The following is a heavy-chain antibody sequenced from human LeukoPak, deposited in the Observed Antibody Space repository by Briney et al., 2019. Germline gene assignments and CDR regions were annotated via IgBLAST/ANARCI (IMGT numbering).Heavy chain of an antibody. D-gene: IGHD1-26*01. CDR3: ARDSPYSGSYYYYGMDV. J-gene: IGHJ6*02. V-gene: IGHV4-59*01. CDR2: IYYSGST. CDR1: GGSISSYY. Sequence: SETLSLTCTVSGGSISSYYWSWIRQPPGKGLEWIGYIYYSGSTNYNPSLKSRAAISVDTSKNQFSLKLSSVTAADTAVYYCARDSPYSGSYYYYGMDVWGQGTTVTVSS.